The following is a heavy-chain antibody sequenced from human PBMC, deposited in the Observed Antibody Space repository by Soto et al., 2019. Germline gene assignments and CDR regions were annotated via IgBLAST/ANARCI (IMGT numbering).Heavy chain of an antibody. Sequence: SVKVSCKASGGTFSSYAISWVRQAPGQGLEWMGGIIPIFGTANYAQKFQGRVTITADESTSTAYMELSSLRSEDTAVYYCARDRRDGCAFDYWGQGTLVTVSS. CDR2: IIPIFGTA. D-gene: IGHD2-2*03. CDR3: ARDRRDGCAFDY. V-gene: IGHV1-69*13. CDR1: GGTFSSYA. J-gene: IGHJ4*02.